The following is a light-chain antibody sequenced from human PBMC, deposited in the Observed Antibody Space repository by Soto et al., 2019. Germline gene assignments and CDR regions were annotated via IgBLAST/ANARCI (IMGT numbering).Light chain of an antibody. CDR3: QQYGSSPPYT. CDR2: GAS. J-gene: IGKJ2*01. CDR1: QSVSSAY. Sequence: EIVLTQSPGTLSLSPGERATLSCRANQSVSSAYLAWYQQKPGQAPRLLISGASIRATGIPERFSGSGSGTDFTLTISMLEPEASAVYYCQQYGSSPPYTFGQGTKLEIK. V-gene: IGKV3-20*01.